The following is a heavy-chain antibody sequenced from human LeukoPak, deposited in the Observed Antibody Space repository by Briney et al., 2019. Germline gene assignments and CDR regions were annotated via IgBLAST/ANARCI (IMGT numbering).Heavy chain of an antibody. CDR3: ARDRDNVAGTRGYFDY. J-gene: IGHJ4*02. CDR2: ISSSGSTI. D-gene: IGHD6-19*01. V-gene: IGHV3-48*04. Sequence: GGSLRLSCAASGLTFSSCAMNWVRQAPGKGLEWVSYISSSGSTIYYADSVKGRFTISRDNAKNSLYLQMNSLRAEDTALYYCARDRDNVAGTRGYFDYWGQGTLVTVSS. CDR1: GLTFSSCA.